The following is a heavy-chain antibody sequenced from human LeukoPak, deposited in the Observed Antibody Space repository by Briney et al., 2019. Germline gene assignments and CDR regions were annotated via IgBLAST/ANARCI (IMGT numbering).Heavy chain of an antibody. Sequence: KASETLSLTCAVYGGSFSGYYWSWIRQPPGKGLEWIGEINHSGSTNYNPSLKSRVTISVDTSKNQFSLKLSSVTAADTAVYYCARGRPVLLWFGEPSNWFDPWGQGTLVTVSP. CDR3: ARGRPVLLWFGEPSNWFDP. D-gene: IGHD3-10*01. J-gene: IGHJ5*02. CDR2: INHSGST. CDR1: GGSFSGYY. V-gene: IGHV4-34*01.